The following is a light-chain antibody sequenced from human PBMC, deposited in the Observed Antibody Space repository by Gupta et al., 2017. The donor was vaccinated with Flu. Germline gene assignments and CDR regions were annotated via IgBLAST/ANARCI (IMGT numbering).Light chain of an antibody. CDR3: TSHTSSSTSYV. Sequence: QSALTQSASVSRSPGQSITISCTGTTSDVGYSNYVSWYQHHPGNAPKLMIDEVSIRPSGVSERFSGSKSGNTASLTISGLQPEDEADYYCTSHTSSSTSYVFGAGTKVTVL. CDR1: TSDVGYSNY. J-gene: IGLJ1*01. V-gene: IGLV2-14*01. CDR2: EVS.